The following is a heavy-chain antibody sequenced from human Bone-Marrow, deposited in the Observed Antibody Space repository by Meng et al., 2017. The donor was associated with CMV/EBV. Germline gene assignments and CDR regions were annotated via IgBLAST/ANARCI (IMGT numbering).Heavy chain of an antibody. J-gene: IGHJ4*02. V-gene: IGHV4-34*01. CDR3: ARAQAVAGRFCVY. CDR2: INHSGST. CDR1: GGSFSGYY. D-gene: IGHD6-19*01. Sequence: QGQPQQGAAGLLKPSETRSLTCAVYGGSFSGYYWSWIRQPPGKGLEWIGEINHSGSTNYNPSLKSRVTISVDTSKNQFSLKLSSVTAADTAVYYCARAQAVAGRFCVYWGQGTLVTVSS.